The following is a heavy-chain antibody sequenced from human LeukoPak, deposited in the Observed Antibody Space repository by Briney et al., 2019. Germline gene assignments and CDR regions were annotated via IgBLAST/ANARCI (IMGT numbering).Heavy chain of an antibody. D-gene: IGHD3-16*01. Sequence: PGGSLRLSCAASGFILSNYAMHWVRQAPGKGLEWVAVISYDGRNQYYADSVKGRFTVSRDNSKSTLYLQMNSLRGEDTAVYNCARYGGFLDYWGQGTLVTVSS. CDR3: ARYGGFLDY. J-gene: IGHJ4*02. V-gene: IGHV3-30*04. CDR2: ISYDGRNQ. CDR1: GFILSNYA.